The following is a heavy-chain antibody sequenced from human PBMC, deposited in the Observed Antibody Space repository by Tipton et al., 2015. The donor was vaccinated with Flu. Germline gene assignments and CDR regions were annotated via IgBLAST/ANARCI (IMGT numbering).Heavy chain of an antibody. Sequence: TLSLTCTVSGGSVNSYFWSWIRQPPGKGLEWIGGLSYSGSTYYNPSLRSRVVISVDTSKSQFSLMLRSVTAADTAVYYCARLSYYDVDLKNFYFDYWGQGALVTVSS. J-gene: IGHJ4*02. V-gene: IGHV4-59*05. CDR2: LSYSGST. CDR1: GGSVNSYF. CDR3: ARLSYYDVDLKNFYFDY. D-gene: IGHD3-10*02.